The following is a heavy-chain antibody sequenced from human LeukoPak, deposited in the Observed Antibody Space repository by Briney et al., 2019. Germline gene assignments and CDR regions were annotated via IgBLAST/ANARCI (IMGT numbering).Heavy chain of an antibody. CDR1: GGSISSSNW. J-gene: IGHJ5*02. D-gene: IGHD1-26*01. Sequence: PSGTLSLTCAVPGGSISSSNWWSWVRQPPGKGLEWIGEIYHSGSTNYNPSLKSRVTISVDKSKNQFSLKLSSVTAADTAVYYCARPFLVGATSWFDPWGQGTLVTVSS. CDR3: ARPFLVGATSWFDP. V-gene: IGHV4-4*02. CDR2: IYHSGST.